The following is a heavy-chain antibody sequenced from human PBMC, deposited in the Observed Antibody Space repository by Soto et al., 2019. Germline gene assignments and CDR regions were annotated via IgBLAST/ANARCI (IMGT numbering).Heavy chain of an antibody. V-gene: IGHV3-30-3*01. Sequence: QVQLVESGGGVVQPGRSLRISCAASGFTFSSYAMHWVRQAPGKGLEWVAVISYDGSNKYYADSVKGRFTISRDNSKNTLYLQINSLRAEDTAVYYCARENDSSGYYYDARFDYWGQGTLVTVSS. CDR1: GFTFSSYA. J-gene: IGHJ4*02. CDR3: ARENDSSGYYYDARFDY. D-gene: IGHD3-22*01. CDR2: ISYDGSNK.